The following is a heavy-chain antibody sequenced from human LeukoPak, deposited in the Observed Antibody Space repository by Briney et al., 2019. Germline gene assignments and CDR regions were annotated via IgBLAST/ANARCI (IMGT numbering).Heavy chain of an antibody. V-gene: IGHV3-74*01. Sequence: PGGSLRLSCAASGFTFNTYWMHWVRQAPGRGLVWVSRINFDGSTTDYADSVKGRFTISRDNAKNTLYLQMNSLRAEDTALYHCARDFFVDSWGQGTLVTVSS. CDR2: INFDGSTT. CDR1: GFTFNTYW. D-gene: IGHD2/OR15-2a*01. J-gene: IGHJ4*02. CDR3: ARDFFVDS.